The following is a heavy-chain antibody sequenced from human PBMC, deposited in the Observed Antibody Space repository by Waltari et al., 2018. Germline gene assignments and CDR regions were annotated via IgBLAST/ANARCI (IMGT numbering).Heavy chain of an antibody. CDR3: VRVGGE. J-gene: IGHJ4*02. CDR2: ISPDGGGK. D-gene: IGHD3-16*01. CDR1: GFPFSRYI. Sequence: QVQVVESGGGVVQPGGSRGLPGATSGFPFSRYIRQWVRQAPGKGLEWVAVISPDGGGKHYADSVKGRFTVSRDNPKNTAYLQMNSLRTEDTAVYHCVRVGGEWGQGTLVAVSS. V-gene: IGHV3-30-3*01.